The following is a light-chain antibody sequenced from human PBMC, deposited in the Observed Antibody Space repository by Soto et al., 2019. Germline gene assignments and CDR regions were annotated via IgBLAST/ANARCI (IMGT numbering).Light chain of an antibody. CDR3: QHYTNYSG. Sequence: DIQMTQSPSTLSASVGDRVTFTCRASQSIGNWLAWYQQKPGKAPKLLIYKASNLESGVPSRFSGSGSGTEFTLTISNLQHDDFATYYCQHYTNYSGFGQGTKLEIK. J-gene: IGKJ2*03. CDR1: QSIGNW. V-gene: IGKV1-5*03. CDR2: KAS.